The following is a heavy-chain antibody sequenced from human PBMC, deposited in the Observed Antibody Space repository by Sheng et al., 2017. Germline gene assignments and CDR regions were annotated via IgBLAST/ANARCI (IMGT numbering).Heavy chain of an antibody. V-gene: IGHV1-2*02. CDR2: INPNSGGT. J-gene: IGHJ4*02. CDR3: ARGYDFWSGYGVGYGDY. D-gene: IGHD3-3*01. Sequence: QVQLVQSGAEVKKPGASVKVSCKASGYTFTGYYMHWVRQAPGQGLEWMGWINPNSGGTNYAQKFQGRVTMTRDTSISTAYMELSRLRSDDTAVYYCARGYDFWSGYGVGYGDYWGQGTLVTVSS. CDR1: GYTFTGYY.